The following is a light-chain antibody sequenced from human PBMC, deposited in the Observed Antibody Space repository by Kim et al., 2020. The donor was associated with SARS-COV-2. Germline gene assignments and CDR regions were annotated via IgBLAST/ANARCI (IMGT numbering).Light chain of an antibody. CDR2: DNN. CDR3: GTWDSSLSAVV. CDR1: SSNIANNY. J-gene: IGLJ2*01. V-gene: IGLV1-51*01. Sequence: GQKVTISCSGSSSNIANNYVSWYQQHPGTAPKLLISDNNKRPSGIPDRFSGSKSGTSATLGITGLQTGDEADYYCGTWDSSLSAVVFGGGTQLTVL.